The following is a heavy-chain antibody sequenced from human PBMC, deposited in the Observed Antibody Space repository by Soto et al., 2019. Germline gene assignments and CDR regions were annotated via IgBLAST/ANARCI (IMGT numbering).Heavy chain of an antibody. D-gene: IGHD1-7*01. CDR3: AREGNYADTTNNWFDP. J-gene: IGHJ5*02. CDR1: GVTFSSYW. V-gene: IGHV3-7*05. CDR2: IKQDGSEK. Sequence: PGGSLRLSCAASGVTFSSYWMSWVRQAPGKGLEWVANIKQDGSEKYYVDSVKGRFTISRDNAKNSLYLQMNSLRAEDTAVYYCAREGNYADTTNNWFDPWGQGTLVTV.